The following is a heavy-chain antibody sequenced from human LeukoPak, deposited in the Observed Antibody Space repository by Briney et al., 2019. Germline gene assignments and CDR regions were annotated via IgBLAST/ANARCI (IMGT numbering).Heavy chain of an antibody. J-gene: IGHJ3*02. CDR2: IIPIFGTA. CDR3: ANRFCSNTSCYLSAFDI. V-gene: IGHV1-69*01. CDR1: GGTFSSYA. Sequence: GASVKVSCKASGGTFSSYAISWVRQAPGQGLEWMGGIIPIFGTANYAQKFQGRVTITADESTTTAYMELRSLRSEDTALYYCANRFCSNTSCYLSAFDIWGQGTMVSVSS. D-gene: IGHD2-2*01.